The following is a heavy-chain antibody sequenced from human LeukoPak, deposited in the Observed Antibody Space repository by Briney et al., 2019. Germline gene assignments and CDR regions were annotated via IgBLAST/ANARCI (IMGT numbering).Heavy chain of an antibody. V-gene: IGHV1-8*03. CDR3: ARRGRYCSGGSCYHSFYYFDY. CDR2: MNPNSGNT. Sequence: ASVKVSCKASGYTFTSYDINWVRQATGQGLEWMGWMNPNSGNTGYAQKFRGRVTITRNTSISTAYMELSSLRSEDTAVYYCARRGRYCSGGSCYHSFYYFDYWGQGTLVTVSS. CDR1: GYTFTSYD. D-gene: IGHD2-15*01. J-gene: IGHJ4*02.